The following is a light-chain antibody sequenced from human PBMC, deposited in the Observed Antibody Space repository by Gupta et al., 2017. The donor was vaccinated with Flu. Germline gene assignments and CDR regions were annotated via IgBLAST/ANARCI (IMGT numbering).Light chain of an antibody. CDR1: QGVSRW. J-gene: IGKJ2*01. Sequence: DTQLTQSPSSVSASVGDGVTITCRASQGVSRWLAWYQQKPGKAPRLLIYGTSSLQSGVPSRFSGSGSGTDFTLTINSLQPEDVGTYYCQQVNTYPYTFGQGTKVEI. CDR2: GTS. CDR3: QQVNTYPYT. V-gene: IGKV1-12*01.